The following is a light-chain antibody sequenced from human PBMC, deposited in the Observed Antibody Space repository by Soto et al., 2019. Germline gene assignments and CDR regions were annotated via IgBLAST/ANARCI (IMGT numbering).Light chain of an antibody. CDR3: SSYTSGISHYV. V-gene: IGLV2-14*01. Sequence: QSVLTQPASVSGSPGQSITISCTGTSSDVGAYSSVSWYQHHPGKAPKLIIYGVTNRPSGVSNRFSGSKSGNTASLTISGLQAEDEADYHCSSYTSGISHYVFGTGTKLTVL. CDR2: GVT. J-gene: IGLJ1*01. CDR1: SSDVGAYSS.